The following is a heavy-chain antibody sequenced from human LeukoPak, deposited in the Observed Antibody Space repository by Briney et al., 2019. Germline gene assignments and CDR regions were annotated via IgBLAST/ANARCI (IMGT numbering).Heavy chain of an antibody. CDR2: IYYNRGT. J-gene: IGHJ3*02. D-gene: IGHD3-22*01. Sequence: SETLSLTFTVSSDSISNSAYHWDWIRQPPGRGLEWIGTIYYNRGTYYNPSLKSRVTISVDTSKNQFSLKLSSVTAADTAVYYCARAPHYYDSSGYIDAFDIWGQGTMVTVSS. V-gene: IGHV4-39*07. CDR1: SDSISNSAYH. CDR3: ARAPHYYDSSGYIDAFDI.